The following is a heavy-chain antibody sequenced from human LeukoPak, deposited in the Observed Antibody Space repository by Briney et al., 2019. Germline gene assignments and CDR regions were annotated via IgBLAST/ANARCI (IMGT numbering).Heavy chain of an antibody. V-gene: IGHV4-34*01. D-gene: IGHD5-12*01. Sequence: PSETLSLTCAVYGGSFSGYYWSWIRQPPGKGLEWIGEINHSGSTNYNPSLKSRVTISVDTSKNQFSLKLSSVTAADTAVCYCARISGYNFYYYYGMDVWGQGTTVTVSS. CDR2: INHSGST. J-gene: IGHJ6*02. CDR3: ARISGYNFYYYYGMDV. CDR1: GGSFSGYY.